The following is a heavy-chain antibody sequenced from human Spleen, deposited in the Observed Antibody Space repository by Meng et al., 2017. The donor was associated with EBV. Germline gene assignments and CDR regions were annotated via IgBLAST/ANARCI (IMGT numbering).Heavy chain of an antibody. V-gene: IGHV1-69*01. CDR3: ASESGRGFTPDY. CDR1: GGTFRSDA. J-gene: IGHJ4*02. D-gene: IGHD3-10*01. Sequence: QVQLVRAGGGVKKPGSLVKVSCKTSGGTFRSDAISWVRQAPGQGLEWMGGLIPMSDAPHYAQKFQGRVTITADESTSTHYMDLSGLRSEDTAVYYCASESGRGFTPDYWGQGTLVTVSS. CDR2: LIPMSDAP.